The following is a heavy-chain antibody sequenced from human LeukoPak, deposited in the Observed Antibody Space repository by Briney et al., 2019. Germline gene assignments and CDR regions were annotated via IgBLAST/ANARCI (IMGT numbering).Heavy chain of an antibody. D-gene: IGHD3-3*01. V-gene: IGHV3-23*01. CDR3: AKLYYDFWSGYPYYFDY. CDR2: VSGSGHDT. J-gene: IGHJ4*02. CDR1: GFTFSIYA. Sequence: PGGSLRLSCAASGFTFSIYAMTWVRQAPGKGLEWVSAVSGSGHDTYYADSVKGRFTISRDNSKSTLYLQMNSLRAEDTAVYYCAKLYYDFWSGYPYYFDYWGQGTLVTVSS.